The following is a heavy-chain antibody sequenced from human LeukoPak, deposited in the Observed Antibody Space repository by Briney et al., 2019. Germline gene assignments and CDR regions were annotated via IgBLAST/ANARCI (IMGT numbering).Heavy chain of an antibody. D-gene: IGHD1/OR15-1a*01. CDR1: GFTFSSYS. CDR2: ISSSSSYI. CDR3: ARGPLDILDQYGVDY. V-gene: IGHV3-21*01. J-gene: IGHJ4*02. Sequence: GGSLRLSCAASGFTFSSYSMNWVRQAPGKGLEWVSSISSSSSYIYYADSVKGRFTISRDNAKNSLYLQMNSLRAEDTAVYYCARGPLDILDQYGVDYWGQGTLVTVSS.